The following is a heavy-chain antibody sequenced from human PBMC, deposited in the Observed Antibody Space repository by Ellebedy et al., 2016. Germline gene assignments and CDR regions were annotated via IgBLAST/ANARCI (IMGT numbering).Heavy chain of an antibody. V-gene: IGHV3-30-3*01. J-gene: IGHJ4*02. D-gene: IGHD5-18*01. CDR1: GFTFSSYA. CDR3: ASGVDTAN. Sequence: GESLKISCAASGFTFSSYAMHWVRQAPGKGLEWVAVISYDGSNKYYADSVKGRFTISRDNSKNTLYLQMNSLRAEDTAVYYCASGVDTANWGQGTLVTASS. CDR2: ISYDGSNK.